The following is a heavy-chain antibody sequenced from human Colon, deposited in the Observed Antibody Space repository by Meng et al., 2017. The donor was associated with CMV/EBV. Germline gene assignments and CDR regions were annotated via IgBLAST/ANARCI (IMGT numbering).Heavy chain of an antibody. V-gene: IGHV3-21*01. D-gene: IGHD5-18*01. J-gene: IGHJ6*02. CDR2: ISSSSSYI. CDR1: GFTFSSYP. Sequence: GGSLRLSCAASGFTFSSYPMYWVRQAPGKGREWVASISSSSSYIYYADSLKGRFTISRDDARNSLFLQMNSLSVEDTAVYYCARDQYTAMVKDGMDVWGQGTTVTVSS. CDR3: ARDQYTAMVKDGMDV.